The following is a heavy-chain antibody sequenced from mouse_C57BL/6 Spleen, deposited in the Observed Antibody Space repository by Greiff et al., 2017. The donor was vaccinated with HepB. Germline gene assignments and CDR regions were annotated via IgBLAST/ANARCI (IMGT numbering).Heavy chain of an antibody. V-gene: IGHV3-1*01. CDR1: GYSITSGYD. Sequence: EVQLQESGPGMVKPSQSLSLTCTVTGYSITSGYDWHWIRHFPGNKLEWMGYISYSGSTNYNPSLKSRISITHDTSKNPFFLKLNSVTTEDTATYYCARSLRQYPGYFDVWGTGTTVTVSS. D-gene: IGHD1-1*01. CDR2: ISYSGST. J-gene: IGHJ1*03. CDR3: ARSLRQYPGYFDV.